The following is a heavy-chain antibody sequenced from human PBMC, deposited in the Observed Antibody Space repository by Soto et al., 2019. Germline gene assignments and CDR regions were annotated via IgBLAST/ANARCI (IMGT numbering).Heavy chain of an antibody. D-gene: IGHD3-9*01. CDR1: AFSFSTYA. CDR3: AHDIPLRL. Sequence: VVSLRLSCAASAFSFSTYAMSWVRQAPGKGLEWVSAISGAGTDYADSVKGRFTISRDNSKNTLYLQMNSLRSDDTGVYYCAHDIPLRLWGQGTLVTVSS. J-gene: IGHJ4*02. V-gene: IGHV3-23*01. CDR2: ISGAGT.